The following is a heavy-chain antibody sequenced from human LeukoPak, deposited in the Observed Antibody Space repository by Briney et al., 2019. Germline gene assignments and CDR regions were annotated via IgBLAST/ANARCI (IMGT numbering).Heavy chain of an antibody. V-gene: IGHV4-34*01. CDR3: ARQPSWTVS. CDR1: GGSFSGYY. Sequence: SETLSLTCAVHGGSFSGYYWSWIRQPPGKGLEWIGEIDHSGSTNYDPSLKSRVTISLDTSKNQFSLKLTSVTVADTAVYYCARQPSWTVSWGQGTLVTVSS. CDR2: IDHSGST. J-gene: IGHJ5*02. D-gene: IGHD2-2*01.